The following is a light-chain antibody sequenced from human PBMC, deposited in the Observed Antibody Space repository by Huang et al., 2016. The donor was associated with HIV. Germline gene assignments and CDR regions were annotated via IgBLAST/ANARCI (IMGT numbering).Light chain of an antibody. Sequence: DIVMTQSPDSLAVSLGAAATLTCRSSQSVLSSATNKSYLAWFQQKSGQSPKLLMFWASTREAGVPDRCSGIGSGTHFTLTINNVKTADVAIYYCQQYYTSPQTFGPGTRVEI. V-gene: IGKV4-1*01. CDR2: WAS. J-gene: IGKJ1*01. CDR1: QSVLSSATNKSY. CDR3: QQYYTSPQT.